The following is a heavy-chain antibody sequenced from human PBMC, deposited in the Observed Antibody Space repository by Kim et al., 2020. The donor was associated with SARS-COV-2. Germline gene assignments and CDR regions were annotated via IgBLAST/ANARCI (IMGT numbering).Heavy chain of an antibody. CDR1: GFTFSSHW. CDR3: ARVGSYSYGLYV. CDR2: IDSDGSST. J-gene: IGHJ6*02. V-gene: IGHV3-74*01. D-gene: IGHD3-16*01. Sequence: GGSLRLSCAASGFTFSSHWMHWVRQAPGKGLVWVSRIDSDGSSTVYADSVRGRFTISRDNAKNTLYLQMNSLRVEDTAVYYCARVGSYSYGLYVWGQGATVTVSS.